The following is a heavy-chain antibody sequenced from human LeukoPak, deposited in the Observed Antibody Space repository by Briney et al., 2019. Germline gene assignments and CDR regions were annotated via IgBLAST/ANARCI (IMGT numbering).Heavy chain of an antibody. V-gene: IGHV3-23*01. J-gene: IGHJ4*02. Sequence: PGGSLRLSCAASGFTFTTYVMSWVRQAPGKGLEWVSGISDSGGSTYYADSVKGRFTISRDNSKNTLYLQMNSLRAEDTAVYYCARERIGRRWLQGGFDYWGQGTLVTVSS. CDR3: ARERIGRRWLQGGFDY. D-gene: IGHD5-24*01. CDR1: GFTFTTYV. CDR2: ISDSGGST.